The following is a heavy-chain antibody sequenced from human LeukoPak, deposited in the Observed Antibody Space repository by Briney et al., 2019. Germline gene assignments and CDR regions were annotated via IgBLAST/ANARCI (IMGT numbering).Heavy chain of an antibody. CDR2: FDPADGET. V-gene: IGHV1-24*01. Sequence: GPSVKVSCKVSAYALTELSMHWVRQAPGKGLEWMGGFDPADGETIYAQKFQGRVSMTEDTSTDTAYMELSSLRSEDTAVYYCANLLLEIAVGSGVHGRDVWGQGTTVTVSS. D-gene: IGHD2-2*01. CDR1: AYALTELS. J-gene: IGHJ6*02. CDR3: ANLLLEIAVGSGVHGRDV.